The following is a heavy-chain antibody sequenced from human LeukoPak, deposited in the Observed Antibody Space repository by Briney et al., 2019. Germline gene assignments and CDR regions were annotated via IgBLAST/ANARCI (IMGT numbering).Heavy chain of an antibody. CDR1: GFTFSSYS. J-gene: IGHJ6*03. D-gene: IGHD2-21*02. Sequence: GGSLRLSCAASGFTFSSYSMNWVRQAPGKGLEWVSSISSSSSYIYYADSVKGRFTISRDNAKNSLYLQMNSLRAEDTAVYYCARAGIVVVTAVLGSHYYYYMDVWGKGTTVTVSS. CDR2: ISSSSSYI. V-gene: IGHV3-21*01. CDR3: ARAGIVVVTAVLGSHYYYYMDV.